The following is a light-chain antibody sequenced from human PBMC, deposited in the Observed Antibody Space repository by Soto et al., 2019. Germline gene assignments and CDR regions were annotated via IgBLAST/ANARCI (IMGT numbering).Light chain of an antibody. Sequence: DIQMTQSPSTLSGSVGDRVTITFRSSQTISSWLAWYQQKPGKAPKLLIYKAPTLKSGAPSRFSGSGSGTEFTLTISSLQHEDFATYYCQHYNSYSEAFGQGTKVDIK. V-gene: IGKV1-5*03. CDR1: QTISSW. CDR3: QHYNSYSEA. J-gene: IGKJ1*01. CDR2: KAP.